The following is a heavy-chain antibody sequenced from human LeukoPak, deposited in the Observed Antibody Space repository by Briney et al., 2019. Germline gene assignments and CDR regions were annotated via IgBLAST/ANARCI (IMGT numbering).Heavy chain of an antibody. Sequence: PGGSLRLSCAASGFTFSNYWMTWVRQAPGKGLEWVANIKQDGSETYYVDSVKGRFTISRDNAKNSLYLQMNSLRAEDTAVYYCARGGLRIAAAVWGQGTLVTVSS. CDR1: GFTFSNYW. D-gene: IGHD6-13*01. J-gene: IGHJ4*02. CDR3: ARGGLRIAAAV. CDR2: IKQDGSET. V-gene: IGHV3-7*01.